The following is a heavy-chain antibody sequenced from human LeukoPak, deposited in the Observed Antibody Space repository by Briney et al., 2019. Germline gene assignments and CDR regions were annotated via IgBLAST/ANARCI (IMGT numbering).Heavy chain of an antibody. CDR2: IYDGGST. Sequence: GGSLRLSCAASGFTVSNSYRSWVRQAPGKGLEWVSVIYDGGSTYYADSVKGRFTISRDNSKNTLYLQMNSLRVEDTAVYYCARVDSYYFHTSGFYYEGDYWGQGTLVTVSS. J-gene: IGHJ4*02. D-gene: IGHD3-22*01. CDR3: ARVDSYYFHTSGFYYEGDY. CDR1: GFTVSNSY. V-gene: IGHV3-53*01.